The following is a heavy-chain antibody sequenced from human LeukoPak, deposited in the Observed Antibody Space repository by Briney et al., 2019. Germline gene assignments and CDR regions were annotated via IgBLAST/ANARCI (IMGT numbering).Heavy chain of an antibody. D-gene: IGHD3-10*01. Sequence: AASVKVSCKASGYTFSDYYMHWVRQAPGQALEWMGWINPNSGGINYAQRFQGSVTVTRDTSLSTAYMELSRLRSDDTAVYYCARDRSTMVRGENFAFDIWGQGTMVTVSS. J-gene: IGHJ3*02. CDR3: ARDRSTMVRGENFAFDI. CDR2: INPNSGGI. CDR1: GYTFSDYY. V-gene: IGHV1-2*02.